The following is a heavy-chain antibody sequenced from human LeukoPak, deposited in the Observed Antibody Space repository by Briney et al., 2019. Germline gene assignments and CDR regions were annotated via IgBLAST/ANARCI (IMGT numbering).Heavy chain of an antibody. V-gene: IGHV4-39*01. CDR3: ARHASVDGNWPRPLDY. CDR1: GGSISSSNYY. D-gene: IGHD6-19*01. J-gene: IGHJ4*02. Sequence: SETPSLTCTVSGGSISSSNYYWGWIRQPPGKGLEWIGNIYYSGSTYYKPSLKTRVTISVDTSKNQFSLKLTSVTAADTAVYYCARHASVDGNWPRPLDYWRQGSLVTVSS. CDR2: IYYSGST.